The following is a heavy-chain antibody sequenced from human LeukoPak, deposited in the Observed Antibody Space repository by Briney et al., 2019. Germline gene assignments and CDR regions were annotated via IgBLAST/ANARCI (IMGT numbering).Heavy chain of an antibody. CDR3: ARQGGSGSFYNSIYYYYYYMDV. CDR2: INHSGST. Sequence: PSETLSLTCAVYGGSFSGYYWSWIRQPPGKGLEWIGEINHSGSTNYNPSLKSRVTISVDTSKNQFSLKLSSVTAADTAVYYCARQGGSGSFYNSIYYYYYYMDVWGRDHGHRLL. J-gene: IGHJ6*03. CDR1: GGSFSGYY. D-gene: IGHD3-10*01. V-gene: IGHV4-34*01.